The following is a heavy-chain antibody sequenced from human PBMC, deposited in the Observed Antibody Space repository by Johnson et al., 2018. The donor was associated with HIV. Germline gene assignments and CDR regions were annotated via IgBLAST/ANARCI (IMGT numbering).Heavy chain of an antibody. CDR1: GFTFSSYW. Sequence: VQLVESGGGLVQPGGSLRLSCAASGFTFSSYWMSWVRQAPGKGLEWVANIKQDGSNKYYADSVKGRCTNSRYNYKNTLYLQMNSLRAEDTAVYYCARSPRAAEGAFDIWGQGTMVTVSS. CDR2: IKQDGSNK. CDR3: ARSPRAAEGAFDI. D-gene: IGHD6-13*01. V-gene: IGHV3-7*01. J-gene: IGHJ3*02.